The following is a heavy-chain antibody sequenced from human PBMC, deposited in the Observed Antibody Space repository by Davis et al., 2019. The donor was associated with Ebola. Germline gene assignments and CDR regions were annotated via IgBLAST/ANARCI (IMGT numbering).Heavy chain of an antibody. V-gene: IGHV3-7*03. CDR1: GFSFSSHW. J-gene: IGHJ5*02. D-gene: IGHD3-16*01. Sequence: PGGSLRLSCAASGFSFSSHWMSWVRQAPGKGLEWVANIRQDGSEKHYVDSVKGRFTISRDNAKNSLYLQMNSLPAEDTAVYYCAREAVWRFDPWGQGTLVTVSS. CDR3: AREAVWRFDP. CDR2: IRQDGSEK.